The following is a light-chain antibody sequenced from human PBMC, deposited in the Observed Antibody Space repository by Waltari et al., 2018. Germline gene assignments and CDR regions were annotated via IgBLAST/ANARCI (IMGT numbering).Light chain of an antibody. CDR2: LGS. Sequence: IVMTQSPLSLSVSPGEPPPISCTASQSLQDSSGPNYLDWYLQKPGPSPQLLIDLGSKRASGVPDRFSGSGSGADFTLKISRVEAEDVGVYYCMQGLQSSRTFGQGTKVEIK. CDR3: MQGLQSSRT. J-gene: IGKJ1*01. V-gene: IGKV2-28*01. CDR1: QSLQDSSGPNY.